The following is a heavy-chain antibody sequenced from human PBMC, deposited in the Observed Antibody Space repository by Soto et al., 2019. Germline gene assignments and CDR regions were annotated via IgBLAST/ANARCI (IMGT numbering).Heavy chain of an antibody. CDR2: IYTSGST. D-gene: IGHD3-3*01. Sequence: QVQLQESGPGLVKPSETLSLTCTVSGGSISSYYWSWIRQPAGKELEWIGRIYTSGSTNYNPSLKSRVTMSVDTSKNQFSLKLSSVTAADTAVYYCARDVYDFWSGYHDYWGQGTLVTVSS. CDR1: GGSISSYY. CDR3: ARDVYDFWSGYHDY. V-gene: IGHV4-4*07. J-gene: IGHJ4*02.